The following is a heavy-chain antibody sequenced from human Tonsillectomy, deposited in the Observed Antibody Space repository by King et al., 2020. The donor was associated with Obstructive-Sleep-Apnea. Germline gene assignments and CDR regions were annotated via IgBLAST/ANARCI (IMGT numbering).Heavy chain of an antibody. CDR2: ISHDGSNI. Sequence: VQLVESGGGVVQPGRSLRLSCAASGFTFSRHPMHWVRQAPGKGLEWVALISHDGSNIYYADSVKGRFTSSRDNSKSTLYLQMNSLRAEDTAFYYCARDLDYSGYYYYGMDVWGQGTTVTVSS. CDR1: GFTFSRHP. V-gene: IGHV3-30*04. D-gene: IGHD4-11*01. J-gene: IGHJ6*02. CDR3: ARDLDYSGYYYYGMDV.